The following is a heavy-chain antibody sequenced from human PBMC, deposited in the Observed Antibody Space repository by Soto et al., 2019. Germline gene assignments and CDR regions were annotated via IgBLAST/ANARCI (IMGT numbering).Heavy chain of an antibody. J-gene: IGHJ4*02. Sequence: QVQLVESGGGVVQPGRSLRLSCAASGFTFSSYAMHWVRQAPGKGLEWVAVISYDGSNKYYADSVKGRFTISRDNSKNTLYLQMNSLGAEDTAVYYCAREEPSGEGAYDYWGQGTLVTVSS. CDR1: GFTFSSYA. D-gene: IGHD1-26*01. CDR2: ISYDGSNK. V-gene: IGHV3-30-3*01. CDR3: AREEPSGEGAYDY.